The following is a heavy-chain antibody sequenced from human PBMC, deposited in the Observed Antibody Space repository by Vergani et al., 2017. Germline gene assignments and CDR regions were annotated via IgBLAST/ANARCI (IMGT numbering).Heavy chain of an antibody. CDR1: GFTFSSYS. D-gene: IGHD6-13*01. CDR3: AGGYSSNWFDP. V-gene: IGHV3-21*05. Sequence: EVQLVESGGGLVQPGGSLRLSCAASGFTFSSYSMNWVRQAPGKGLEWVSYICSSSSYIYYADSVKGRFTISRDNAKNSLYLQMNSLRAEDTAVYYCAGGYSSNWFDPWGQGTLVTVSS. CDR2: ICSSSSYI. J-gene: IGHJ5*02.